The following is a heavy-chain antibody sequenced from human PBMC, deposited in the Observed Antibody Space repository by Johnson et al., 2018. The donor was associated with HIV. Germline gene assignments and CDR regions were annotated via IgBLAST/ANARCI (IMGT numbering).Heavy chain of an antibody. CDR1: GFTVSSNY. CDR3: AKGQVARGPLDI. V-gene: IGHV3-66*01. J-gene: IGHJ3*02. D-gene: IGHD2-15*01. CDR2: IYSGGST. Sequence: VQLVESGGGLVQPGGSLRLSCAASGFTVSSNYMSWVRQAPGKGLEWVSVIYSGGSTYYADSVKGRFTIYRDNSKNTLYLQMSSLRADDTAVYYCAKGQVARGPLDIWGQGTMVTVSS.